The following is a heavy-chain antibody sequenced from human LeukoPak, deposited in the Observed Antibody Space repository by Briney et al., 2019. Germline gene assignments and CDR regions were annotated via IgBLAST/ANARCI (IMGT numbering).Heavy chain of an antibody. CDR1: GYTFTSYG. CDR3: ATSVMGSYGDYE. D-gene: IGHD4-17*01. CDR2: FDPEDGET. Sequence: ALVKVSCKASGYTFTSYGTSWVRQAPGKGLEWMGGFDPEDGETIYAQKFQGRVTMTEDTSTDTAYMELSSLRSEDTAVYYCATSVMGSYGDYEWGQGTLVTVSS. V-gene: IGHV1-24*01. J-gene: IGHJ4*02.